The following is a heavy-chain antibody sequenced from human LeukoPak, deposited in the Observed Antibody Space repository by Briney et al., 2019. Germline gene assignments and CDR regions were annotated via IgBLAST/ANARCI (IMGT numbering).Heavy chain of an antibody. CDR3: ASTPNYYDSSSFSFDY. Sequence: ASVKVSCKASGYTFTGYYMHWVRQAPGQGLEWMGWINPNSGGTNYAQKFQGRVTMTRDTSISTAYMELSRLRSDDTAVYYCASTPNYYDSSSFSFDYWGQGTLVTVSS. D-gene: IGHD3-22*01. V-gene: IGHV1-2*02. CDR1: GYTFTGYY. CDR2: INPNSGGT. J-gene: IGHJ4*02.